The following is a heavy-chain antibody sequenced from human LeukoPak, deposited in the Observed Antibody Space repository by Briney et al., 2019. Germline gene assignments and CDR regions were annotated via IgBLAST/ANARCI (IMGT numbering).Heavy chain of an antibody. D-gene: IGHD2-21*01. CDR3: ARDHCGGDCAQH. CDR1: GYTFTSYG. V-gene: IGHV1-18*01. CDR2: ISAYNGDT. J-gene: IGHJ1*01. Sequence: ASXKVSCKASGYTFTSYGISWVRQAPGQGKEWMGWISAYNGDTHYAQNLQRRVTITTDTSTSTAYMELRSLRSDDTAVYYCARDHCGGDCAQHWGQGTLVTVSS.